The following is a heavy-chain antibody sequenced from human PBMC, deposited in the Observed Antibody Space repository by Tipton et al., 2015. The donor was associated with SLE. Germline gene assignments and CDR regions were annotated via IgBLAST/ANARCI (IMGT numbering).Heavy chain of an antibody. CDR1: GGSLTNPY. Sequence: TLSLTCSVSGGSLTNPYWNWIRQPPGKGLEWIGYIHYSGTTHDNPSLKNRVTMSVDMSKNQFSLRLTSVTAADTAVYYCARTVVPDVMGAFDIWGQGTMVTVSS. V-gene: IGHV4-59*11. J-gene: IGHJ3*02. CDR3: ARTVVPDVMGAFDI. D-gene: IGHD2-2*01. CDR2: IHYSGTT.